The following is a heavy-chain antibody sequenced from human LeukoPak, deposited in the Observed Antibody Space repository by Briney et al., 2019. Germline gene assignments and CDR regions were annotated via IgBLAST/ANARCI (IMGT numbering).Heavy chain of an antibody. CDR2: INRDGSST. CDR3: AREEIAAAGPYYYGMDV. J-gene: IGHJ6*02. D-gene: IGHD6-13*01. V-gene: IGHV3-74*01. Sequence: PGGSLRLSCAASGFTFRSYWMHWVRQGPGKGLVWVSRINRDGSSTSSADSVKGRFTISRDNAKNTLYLQMNSLRAEDTAVYYCAREEIAAAGPYYYGMDVWGQGTTVTVSS. CDR1: GFTFRSYW.